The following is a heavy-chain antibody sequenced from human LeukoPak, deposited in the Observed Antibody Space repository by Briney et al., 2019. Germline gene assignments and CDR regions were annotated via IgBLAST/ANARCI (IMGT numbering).Heavy chain of an antibody. CDR2: IYYSGST. D-gene: IGHD2-21*02. V-gene: IGHV4-39*07. CDR1: GGSISSSSYY. J-gene: IGHJ5*02. CDR3: ATVRGVTGSYNWFDP. Sequence: SQTLSLTCTVSGGSISSSSYYWGWIRQPPGKGLEWIGSIYYSGSTYYNPSLKSRVTISVDTSKNQFSLKLSSVTAADTAVYYCATVRGVTGSYNWFDPWGQGTLVTVSS.